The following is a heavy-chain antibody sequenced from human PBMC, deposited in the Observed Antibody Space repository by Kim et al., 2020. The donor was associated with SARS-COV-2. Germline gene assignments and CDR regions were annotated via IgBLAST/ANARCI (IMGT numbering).Heavy chain of an antibody. CDR2: IYYSGST. V-gene: IGHV4-61*01. Sequence: SETLSLTCTVSGGSVSSGSYYWSWIRQPPGKGLEWIGYIYYSGSTNYNPSLKSRVTISVDTSKNQFSLKLSSVTAADTAVYYCARDSPDFWSGYYYTNWFDPWGQGTLVTVSS. D-gene: IGHD3-3*01. CDR1: GGSVSSGSYY. J-gene: IGHJ5*02. CDR3: ARDSPDFWSGYYYTNWFDP.